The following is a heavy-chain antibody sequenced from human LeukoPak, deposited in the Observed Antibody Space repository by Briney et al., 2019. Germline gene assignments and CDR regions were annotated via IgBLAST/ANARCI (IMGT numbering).Heavy chain of an antibody. V-gene: IGHV1-69*05. CDR1: GGTFSSYA. Sequence: SVKVSCKASGGTFSSYAISWVRQAPGQGLEWMGGIIPIFGTANYAQKFQGRVTITTDESTSTAYMELSSLRSEDTAVYYCARYRQQQVLRYYYYYMDVWGKGTTVTVSS. D-gene: IGHD6-13*01. J-gene: IGHJ6*03. CDR3: ARYRQQQVLRYYYYYMDV. CDR2: IIPIFGTA.